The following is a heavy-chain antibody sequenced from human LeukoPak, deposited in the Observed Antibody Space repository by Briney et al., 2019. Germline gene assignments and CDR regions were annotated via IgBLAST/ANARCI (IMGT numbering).Heavy chain of an antibody. D-gene: IGHD3-16*01. J-gene: IGHJ4*02. Sequence: PSVKVSCKASGYTFTGYYMHWVRQAPGQGLEWMGWINPNSGGTNYAQKFQGRVTMTRDTSISTAYMELSSLRSEDTAVYYCARGDLRHFDYWGQGTLVTVSS. CDR2: INPNSGGT. V-gene: IGHV1-2*02. CDR1: GYTFTGYY. CDR3: ARGDLRHFDY.